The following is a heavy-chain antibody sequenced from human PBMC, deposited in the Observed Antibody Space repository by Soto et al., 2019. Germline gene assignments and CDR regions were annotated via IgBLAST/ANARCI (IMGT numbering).Heavy chain of an antibody. CDR3: AREGGDYYDSSGADY. CDR1: GFTFSDYY. Sequence: QVQLVESGGCLVKPGGSLRLSCAASGFTFSDYYMSWIRQAPGKGLEWVSYISSSSSYTNYADSVKGRFTISRDNAKNSLYLQMNSLRAEDTAVYYCAREGGDYYDSSGADYWGQGTLVTVSS. CDR2: ISSSSSYT. D-gene: IGHD3-22*01. V-gene: IGHV3-11*06. J-gene: IGHJ4*02.